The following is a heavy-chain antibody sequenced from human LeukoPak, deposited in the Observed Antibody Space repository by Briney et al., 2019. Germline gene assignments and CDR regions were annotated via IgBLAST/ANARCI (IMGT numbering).Heavy chain of an antibody. D-gene: IGHD6-19*01. V-gene: IGHV4-59*01. Sequence: PSETLSLTCTVSGGSISSYYWSWIRQPPGKGLEWIGYIYYSRSTNYNPSLKSRVTISVDTSKNQFSLKLSSVTAADTAVYYCARSGSGWYNWFDPWGQGTLVTVSS. CDR3: ARSGSGWYNWFDP. CDR1: GGSISSYY. CDR2: IYYSRST. J-gene: IGHJ5*02.